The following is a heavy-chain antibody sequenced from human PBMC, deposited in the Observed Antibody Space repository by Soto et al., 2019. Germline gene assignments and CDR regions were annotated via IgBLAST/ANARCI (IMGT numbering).Heavy chain of an antibody. Sequence: PWGSLRLSCASSGFTFSSYAMHWVRQAPGKGLEWVAVISYDGSNKYYADSVKGRFTISRDNSKNTLYLQMNSLRAEDTAVYYCARPEGYSSSSPGGWFDPWGQGTLVTVSS. V-gene: IGHV3-30-3*01. CDR1: GFTFSSYA. CDR3: ARPEGYSSSSPGGWFDP. CDR2: ISYDGSNK. D-gene: IGHD6-6*01. J-gene: IGHJ5*02.